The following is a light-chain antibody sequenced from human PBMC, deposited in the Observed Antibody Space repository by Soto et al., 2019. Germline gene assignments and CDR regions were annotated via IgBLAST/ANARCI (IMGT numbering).Light chain of an antibody. V-gene: IGLV2-14*03. CDR2: NVS. J-gene: IGLJ1*01. Sequence: QSVLTQRASVSGSPGQSITISCTGTRSDVGGYNYVSWYQHHPGKAPTLMIYNVSNRPSGVSNRFSGSKSGNTASLTISGLQSEDEADYYCSSYTVSGTHVFGTGTKLTVL. CDR1: RSDVGGYNY. CDR3: SSYTVSGTHV.